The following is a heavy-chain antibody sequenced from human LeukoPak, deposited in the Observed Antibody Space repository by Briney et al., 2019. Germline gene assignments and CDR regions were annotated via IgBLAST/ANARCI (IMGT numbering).Heavy chain of an antibody. V-gene: IGHV3-7*01. D-gene: IGHD3-10*01. Sequence: PGGSLRLSCAASGFTLSPYWMTWVRQAPGKGMEWVANIKQDGSAQNYVDSVKGRFNISRDNAKNSLYLQMNSLRVEDTAVYYCATDNYGWGSHDSWGQGTLVTVSS. CDR1: GFTLSPYW. J-gene: IGHJ5*01. CDR2: IKQDGSAQ. CDR3: ATDNYGWGSHDS.